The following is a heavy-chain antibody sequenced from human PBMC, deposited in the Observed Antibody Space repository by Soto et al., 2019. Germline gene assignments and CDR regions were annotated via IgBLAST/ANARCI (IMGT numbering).Heavy chain of an antibody. V-gene: IGHV1-3*05. CDR1: GYTFTSYA. CDR3: AGSIVVVTALDY. D-gene: IGHD2-21*02. Sequence: QVQLVQSGAEEKKPGASVKVSCKASGYTFTSYAMHWVRQAPGQRLEWMGWINAGNGNTKYSQKFQGRVTITRATSGRTAYMERRSLRSEDTALYYVAGSIVVVTALDYWAKGTLSTVPS. CDR2: INAGNGNT. J-gene: IGHJ4*02.